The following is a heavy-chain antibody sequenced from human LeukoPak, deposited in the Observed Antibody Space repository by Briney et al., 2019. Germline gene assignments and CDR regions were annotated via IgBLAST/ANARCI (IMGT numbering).Heavy chain of an antibody. D-gene: IGHD6-19*01. CDR2: MKQDGSEK. CDR3: AREGSSGWFYSDY. Sequence: GGSLRLSCAASGFTFSSYWMSWVRQAPGKGLEWVANMKQDGSEKYYVDSVKGRFTISRDNAKNSLYLQMNSLRAEDTAVYYCAREGSSGWFYSDYWGQGTLVTVSS. V-gene: IGHV3-7*01. CDR1: GFTFSSYW. J-gene: IGHJ4*02.